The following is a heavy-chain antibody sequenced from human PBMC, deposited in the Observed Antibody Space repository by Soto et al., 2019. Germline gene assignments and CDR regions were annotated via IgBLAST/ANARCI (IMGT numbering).Heavy chain of an antibody. J-gene: IGHJ6*02. V-gene: IGHV3-30-3*01. CDR2: ISYDGSNK. CDR3: ESGIEVAVGLDV. CDR1: GFTFSSYA. Sequence: PGGSLRLSCAASGFTFSSYAMRWVRQAPGKGLEWVAVISYDGSNKYYADSVKGRFTISRDNSKNTLYLQMNSLRAEDTAVYYCESGIEVAVGLDVWGQGTTVTVSS. D-gene: IGHD6-19*01.